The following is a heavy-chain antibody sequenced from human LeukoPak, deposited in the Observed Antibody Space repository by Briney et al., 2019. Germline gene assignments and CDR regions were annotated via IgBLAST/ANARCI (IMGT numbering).Heavy chain of an antibody. V-gene: IGHV2-26*01. CDR1: GFSLSNARMG. Sequence: SGPVLVKPTETLTLTCTVSGFSLSNARMGVSWIRQPPGKALEWLAHIFSNDEKSYSTSLKCRLTISKDTSKSQVVLTMTNMDPVDTATYYCARIQAAAGPQLDYWGQGTLVTVSS. J-gene: IGHJ4*02. D-gene: IGHD6-13*01. CDR3: ARIQAAAGPQLDY. CDR2: IFSNDEK.